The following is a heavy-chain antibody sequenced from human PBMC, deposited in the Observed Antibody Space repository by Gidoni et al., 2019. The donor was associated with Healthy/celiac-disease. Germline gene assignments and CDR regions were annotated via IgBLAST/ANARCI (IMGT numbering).Heavy chain of an antibody. CDR1: GFTFSSYA. CDR2: ISGSGGST. D-gene: IGHD6-19*01. Sequence: EVQMLESGGGLVQPGGYLRLPCAASGFTFSSYAMSWVRQAPGKGLEWVSAISGSGGSTYYADSVKGRFTISRDNSKNTLYLQMNSLRAEDTAVYYCAKDHGIAVAGRFDYWGQGTLVTVSS. J-gene: IGHJ4*02. CDR3: AKDHGIAVAGRFDY. V-gene: IGHV3-23*01.